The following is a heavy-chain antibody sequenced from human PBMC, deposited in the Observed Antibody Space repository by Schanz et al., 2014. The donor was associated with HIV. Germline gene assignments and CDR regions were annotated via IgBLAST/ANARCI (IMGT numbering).Heavy chain of an antibody. CDR1: GGSFSGYY. J-gene: IGHJ5*02. V-gene: IGHV4-34*02. CDR2: INHSGST. D-gene: IGHD2-15*01. CDR3: ARGVRRDCRTPDCNTGWFDP. Sequence: QVHLQQWGAGLLKPSETLSLTCAVYGGSFSGYYWSWIRQPPGKGLEWIGEINHSGSTNYSPSLKGRVTISVDASKRQFSLTLASVTAADTAVYYCARGVRRDCRTPDCNTGWFDPWGQGTLVTVSS.